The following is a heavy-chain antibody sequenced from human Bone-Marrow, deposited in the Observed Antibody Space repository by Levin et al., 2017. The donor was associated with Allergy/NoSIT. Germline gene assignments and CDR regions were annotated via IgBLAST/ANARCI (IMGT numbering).Heavy chain of an antibody. J-gene: IGHJ3*02. CDR3: ARDTSVRGYSGYDLGDAFDI. Sequence: SVKVSCKASGGTFSSYAISWVRQAPGQGLEWMGRIIPILGIANYAQKFQGRVTITADKSTSTAYMELSSLRSEDTAVYYCARDTSVRGYSGYDLGDAFDIWGQGTMVTVSS. CDR2: IIPILGIA. D-gene: IGHD5-12*01. CDR1: GGTFSSYA. V-gene: IGHV1-69*04.